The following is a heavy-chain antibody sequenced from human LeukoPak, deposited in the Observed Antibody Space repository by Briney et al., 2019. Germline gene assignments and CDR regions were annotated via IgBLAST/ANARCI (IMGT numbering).Heavy chain of an antibody. J-gene: IGHJ4*02. CDR2: INHSGST. CDR1: SYSFGTPNY. Sequence: SETLSLTCTVSSYSFGTPNYWSWIRQPPGKGLEWIGEINHSGSTNYNPSLKSRVTISVDTSKNQFSLKLSSVTAADTAIYYCARSEINDYMRFWGQGILVTVSS. D-gene: IGHD4-11*01. CDR3: ARSEINDYMRF. V-gene: IGHV4-34*01.